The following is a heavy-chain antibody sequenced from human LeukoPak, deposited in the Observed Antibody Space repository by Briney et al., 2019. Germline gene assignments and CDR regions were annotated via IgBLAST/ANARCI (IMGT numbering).Heavy chain of an antibody. CDR2: ISWNNGSI. CDR1: GFTFDDYA. J-gene: IGHJ5*02. Sequence: GGSLRLSCAASGFTFDDYAMHWVRQAPGKGLEWVSGISWNNGSIGYADSVKGRFTISRDNAKNSLYLQMNSLRAEDMALYYCAKGYSSSWYRMNWFDPWGQGTLVTVSS. D-gene: IGHD6-13*01. V-gene: IGHV3-9*03. CDR3: AKGYSSSWYRMNWFDP.